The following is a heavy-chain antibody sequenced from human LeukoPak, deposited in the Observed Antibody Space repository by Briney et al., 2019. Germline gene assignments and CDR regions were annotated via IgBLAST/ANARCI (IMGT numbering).Heavy chain of an antibody. CDR1: GGSISSYY. J-gene: IGHJ4*02. V-gene: IGHV4-59*01. CDR3: ARGFLDPGSYRFDY. CDR2: IYYSGST. D-gene: IGHD1-26*01. Sequence: SETLSLTCTVSGGSISSYYWSWIRQPPGKGLEWIGYIYYSGSTNYNPSLKSRVTISVDTSKNQFSLKLSSVTAADTAVYYCARGFLDPGSYRFDYWGQGTLVTVSS.